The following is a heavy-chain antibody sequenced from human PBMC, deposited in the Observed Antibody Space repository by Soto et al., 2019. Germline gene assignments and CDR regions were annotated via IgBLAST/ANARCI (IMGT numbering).Heavy chain of an antibody. CDR1: GGTFSSYA. Sequence: QVQLVQSGAEVKKPGSSVKVSCKASGGTFSSYAISWVRQAPGQGLEWMGGIIPIFGTANYAQKFQGRVTITADESTSTAYMELSSLRSEDTAVYYCARDLSAYYYDSSGLFDYWGQGTLVTVSS. CDR3: ARDLSAYYYDSSGLFDY. CDR2: IIPIFGTA. V-gene: IGHV1-69*01. J-gene: IGHJ4*02. D-gene: IGHD3-22*01.